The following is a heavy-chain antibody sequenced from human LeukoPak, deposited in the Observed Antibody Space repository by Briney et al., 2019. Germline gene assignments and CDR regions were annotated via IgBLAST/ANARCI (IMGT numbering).Heavy chain of an antibody. CDR1: GGTFSSYA. Sequence: SVKVSCKASGGTFSSYAISWVRQAPGQGLEWMGGIIPIFGTANYAQKFQGRVTITTDESTSTAYMELSSLRSEDTAVYYCATSPYYYDSSGYYHHHYWGQGTLVTVSS. CDR2: IIPIFGTA. V-gene: IGHV1-69*05. D-gene: IGHD3-22*01. J-gene: IGHJ4*02. CDR3: ATSPYYYDSSGYYHHHY.